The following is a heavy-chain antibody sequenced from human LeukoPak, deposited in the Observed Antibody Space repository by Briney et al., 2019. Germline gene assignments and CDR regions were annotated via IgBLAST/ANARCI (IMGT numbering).Heavy chain of an antibody. V-gene: IGHV6-1*01. Sequence: SQTLSLTCAVSGDSVSGNRASWNWIRQSPSGGLEWLGRTYYRSKWSNDYADSVKSRITISPDPSKNEFSLQLNSVTPEDTAVYYCARDPDSSYEWGPFDSWGQGTLVTVSS. D-gene: IGHD6-6*01. CDR3: ARDPDSSYEWGPFDS. J-gene: IGHJ5*01. CDR2: TYYRSKWSN. CDR1: GDSVSGNRAS.